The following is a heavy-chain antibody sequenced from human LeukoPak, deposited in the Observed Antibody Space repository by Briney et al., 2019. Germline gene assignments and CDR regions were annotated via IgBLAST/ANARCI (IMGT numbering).Heavy chain of an antibody. J-gene: IGHJ4*02. CDR2: IYYTGTT. CDR3: ARDDSPYYFDY. CDR1: GGCITDTNYY. Sequence: PSETLSLTCSVSGGCITDTNYYWAWLRQPPGKGLEGMANIYYTGTTYHNPPLKSRVTISVDTSKNQFSLKLSSVTAADTAVYYCARDDSPYYFDYWGQGTLVTVSS. D-gene: IGHD2-21*02. V-gene: IGHV4-39*02.